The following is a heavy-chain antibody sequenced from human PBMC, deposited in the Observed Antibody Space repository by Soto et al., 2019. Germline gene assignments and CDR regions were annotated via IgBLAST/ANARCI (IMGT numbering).Heavy chain of an antibody. CDR2: ISGSGGST. D-gene: IGHD2-2*01. J-gene: IGHJ4*02. Sequence: EVQLLESGGGLVQPGGSLRLSCAASGFTFSSYAMSWVRQAPGKGLEWVSAISGSGGSTYYADSVKGRFTISRDNSKNTLYRQMNSLRAEDTAVYYCAGSRGGIVVVPAAMSFVYWGQGTLVTVSS. V-gene: IGHV3-23*01. CDR1: GFTFSSYA. CDR3: AGSRGGIVVVPAAMSFVY.